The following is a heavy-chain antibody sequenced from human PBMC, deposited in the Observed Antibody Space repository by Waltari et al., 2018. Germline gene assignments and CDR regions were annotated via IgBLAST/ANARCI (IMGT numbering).Heavy chain of an antibody. CDR3: ATDQKESSY. D-gene: IGHD6-19*01. V-gene: IGHV1-24*01. Sequence: QVQLVQSGAEAKKPGASLKVSCKVPGYPLPDLSMHWVRQSPGKGLEWMGGFDPEDGETIYAQKFQGRVTMTEDTSTDTAYMELSSLRSEDTAVYYCATDQKESSYWGQGTLVTVSS. CDR2: FDPEDGET. J-gene: IGHJ4*02. CDR1: GYPLPDLS.